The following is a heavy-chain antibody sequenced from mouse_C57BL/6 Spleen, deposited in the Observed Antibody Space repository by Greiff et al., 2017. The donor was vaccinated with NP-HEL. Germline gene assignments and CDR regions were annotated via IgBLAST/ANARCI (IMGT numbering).Heavy chain of an antibody. CDR1: GYTFTSYG. Sequence: QVQLQQSGAELARPGASVKLSCKASGYTFTSYGISWVKQRTGQGLEWIGEIYPRSGNTYYNEKFKGKATLTADKSSSTAYMELRSLTSEDSAVYFCARFLFTTVVADYWGQGTTLTVSS. CDR3: ARFLFTTVVADY. D-gene: IGHD1-1*01. V-gene: IGHV1-81*01. J-gene: IGHJ2*01. CDR2: IYPRSGNT.